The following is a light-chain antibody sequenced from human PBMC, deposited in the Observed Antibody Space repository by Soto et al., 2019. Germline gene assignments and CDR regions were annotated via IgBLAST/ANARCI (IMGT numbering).Light chain of an antibody. J-gene: IGKJ1*01. CDR2: GAS. Sequence: EIVMTQSPATLSVSPGERATLSCRASRSVSSNLAWYQQKPGQAPRLLIYGASTRATGIPATFSGSGSGTEFTLTISSPQSEDFAVYYCQQYNNWPRTFGQGTKVDIK. CDR1: RSVSSN. V-gene: IGKV3-15*01. CDR3: QQYNNWPRT.